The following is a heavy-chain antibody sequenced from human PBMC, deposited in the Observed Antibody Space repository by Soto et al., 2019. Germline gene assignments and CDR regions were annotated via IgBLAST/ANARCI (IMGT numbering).Heavy chain of an antibody. J-gene: IGHJ6*03. Sequence: QVQLQQWGAGLLKPSETLSLTCAVYGGSFSGDQWSWIRQTPGTGLEWIGGINDSGDINYNPSLKSRVTILVDSPTKQISLRLSSVTAADTAVYYCSRGLILWFGELSRRGGYYYYMDVWGKGTTVTVSS. CDR3: SRGLILWFGELSRRGGYYYYMDV. CDR1: GGSFSGDQ. D-gene: IGHD3-10*01. CDR2: INDSGDI. V-gene: IGHV4-34*01.